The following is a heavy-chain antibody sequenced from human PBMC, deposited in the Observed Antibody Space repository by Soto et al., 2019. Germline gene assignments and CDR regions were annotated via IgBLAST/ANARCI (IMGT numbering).Heavy chain of an antibody. V-gene: IGHV4-31*03. J-gene: IGHJ6*02. CDR2: IYYSGST. CDR3: ARQLLVDGMDV. CDR1: GGSISSGGYY. Sequence: SETLSLTCTVSGGSISSGGYYWSWIRQHSGKGLEWIGYIYYSGSTYYNPSLKSRVTISVDTSKNQFSLKLSSVTAADTAVYYCARQLLVDGMDVWGQGTTVTVSS. D-gene: IGHD3-10*01.